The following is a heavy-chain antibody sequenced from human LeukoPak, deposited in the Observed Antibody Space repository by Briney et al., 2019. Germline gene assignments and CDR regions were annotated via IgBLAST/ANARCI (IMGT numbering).Heavy chain of an antibody. Sequence: SETLSLTCTVSGGSISSYYWSWIRQPPGKGLEWIGNVYHSGSTNYNPSLKTRLSLSVDTSKNQFSLRLRSVTAADTAIYYCVRWQQPRGFDSWGQGTLVSVSS. CDR3: VRWQQPRGFDS. CDR1: GGSISSYY. CDR2: VYHSGST. V-gene: IGHV4-59*08. J-gene: IGHJ5*01. D-gene: IGHD5-18*01.